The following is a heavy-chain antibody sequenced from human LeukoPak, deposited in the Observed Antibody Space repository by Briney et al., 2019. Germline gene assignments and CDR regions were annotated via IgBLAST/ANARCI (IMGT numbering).Heavy chain of an antibody. V-gene: IGHV1-2*02. CDR2: INPNSGGT. CDR1: GYTFTGYY. Sequence: GASVKVSCKASGYTFTGYYMHWVRQAPGQGLEWMGWINPNSGGTNYAQKFQGRVTMTRDTSISTAYMELSRLRSDDTAVYYCASTRAYDSSGPPLGYWGQGTLVTVSS. CDR3: ASTRAYDSSGPPLGY. D-gene: IGHD3-22*01. J-gene: IGHJ4*02.